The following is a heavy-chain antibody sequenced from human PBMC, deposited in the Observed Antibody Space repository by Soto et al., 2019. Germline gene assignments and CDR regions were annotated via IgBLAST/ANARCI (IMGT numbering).Heavy chain of an antibody. V-gene: IGHV4-34*01. Sequence: SETLSLTCAVYGGSFSGYYWSWIRQPPGKGLEWIGEINHSGSTNYNPSLKSRVTISVDTSKNQFSLKLSSVTAADTAVYYCARGEGKMATIAPFDYWGQGTLVTVSS. CDR2: INHSGST. CDR1: GGSFSGYY. D-gene: IGHD5-12*01. J-gene: IGHJ4*02. CDR3: ARGEGKMATIAPFDY.